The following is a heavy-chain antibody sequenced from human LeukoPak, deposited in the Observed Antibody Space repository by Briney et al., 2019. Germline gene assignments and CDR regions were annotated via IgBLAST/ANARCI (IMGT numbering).Heavy chain of an antibody. D-gene: IGHD6-19*01. J-gene: IGHJ3*02. Sequence: GGSLRLSCAASGFTFSSYWMIWVRQAPGKGLEWVANIKQDGSEKYYVDSVKGRFTISRDNAKNSLYLQMNSLRAEDTAVYYCAREDSGWSAGDAFDIWGQGTMVTVSS. CDR2: IKQDGSEK. CDR3: AREDSGWSAGDAFDI. CDR1: GFTFSSYW. V-gene: IGHV3-7*01.